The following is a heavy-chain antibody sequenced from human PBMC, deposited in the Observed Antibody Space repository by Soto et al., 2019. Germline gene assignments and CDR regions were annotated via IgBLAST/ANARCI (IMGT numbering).Heavy chain of an antibody. Sequence: ETLSLTCTVSGAILTSYYWGWIRQPPGKGLEWIGNVYYNGSTNYNPSLKSRITISADTSRIQFSLALGSVSAADTAVYYCTRVGYSGNAQDVFDYWGPGTLVTVSS. J-gene: IGHJ4*02. CDR3: TRVGYSGNAQDVFDY. D-gene: IGHD5-12*01. CDR2: VYYNGST. CDR1: GAILTSYY. V-gene: IGHV4-59*01.